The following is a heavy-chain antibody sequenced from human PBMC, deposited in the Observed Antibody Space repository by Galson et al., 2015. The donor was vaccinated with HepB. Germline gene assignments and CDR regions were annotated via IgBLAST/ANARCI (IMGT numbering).Heavy chain of an antibody. J-gene: IGHJ6*02. D-gene: IGHD2-2*01. Sequence: SVKVSCKASGYTFTGYYMHWVRQAPGQGLEWMGWINPNSGGTNYAQKFQGRVTMTRDTSISTAYMELSRLRSDDTAVYYCAREDVVVPAAIRYYYYYGMDVWGQGTTVTVSS. V-gene: IGHV1-2*02. CDR1: GYTFTGYY. CDR3: AREDVVVPAAIRYYYYYGMDV. CDR2: INPNSGGT.